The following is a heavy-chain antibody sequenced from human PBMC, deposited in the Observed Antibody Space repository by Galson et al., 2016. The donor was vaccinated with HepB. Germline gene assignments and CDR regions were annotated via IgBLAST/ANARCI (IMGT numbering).Heavy chain of an antibody. CDR2: IYQTGTA. V-gene: IGHV4-4*02. CDR3: TRGTLGTTASMAFDY. Sequence: SETLSLTCAVSGGSISNNYWWSWVRQSPGNGLEWIGEIYQTGTANYNPPFTSRATISVDKSKNQISLRLSSVTAADTAVYYCTRGTLGTTASMAFDYWGQGTLVSVSS. CDR1: GGSISNNYW. J-gene: IGHJ4*02. D-gene: IGHD1-26*01.